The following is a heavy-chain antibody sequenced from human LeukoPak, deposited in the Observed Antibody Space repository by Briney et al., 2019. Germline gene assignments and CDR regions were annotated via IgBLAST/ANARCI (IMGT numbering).Heavy chain of an antibody. CDR1: GYTFTSYG. Sequence: ASVKVYCKASGYTFTSYGISWVRQAPGQGLEWMGWISAYNGNTNYAQKLQGRVTMTTDTSTSTAYMELRSLRSDDTAVYYCARAFRYYDFWSGEPYYFDYWGQGTLVTVSS. V-gene: IGHV1-18*01. CDR3: ARAFRYYDFWSGEPYYFDY. J-gene: IGHJ4*02. CDR2: ISAYNGNT. D-gene: IGHD3-3*01.